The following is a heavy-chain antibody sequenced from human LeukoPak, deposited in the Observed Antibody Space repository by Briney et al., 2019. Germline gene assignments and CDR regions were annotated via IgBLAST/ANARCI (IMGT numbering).Heavy chain of an antibody. CDR3: AREVGYYGSGSYNWFDP. Sequence: ASVKVSCKASGYTFTSYDINWVRQANGQGLEWMGWMNPNSGNTGYAQKFQGRVTMTRNTSISTAYMELSSLRSEDTAVYYCAREVGYYGSGSYNWFDPWGQGTLVTVSS. V-gene: IGHV1-8*01. CDR2: MNPNSGNT. CDR1: GYTFTSYD. D-gene: IGHD3-10*01. J-gene: IGHJ5*02.